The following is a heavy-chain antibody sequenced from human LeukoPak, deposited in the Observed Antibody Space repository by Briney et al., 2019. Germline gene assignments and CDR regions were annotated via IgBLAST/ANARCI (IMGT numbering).Heavy chain of an antibody. CDR2: INDSGIS. D-gene: IGHD3-3*01. CDR1: VGSFSGYY. V-gene: IGHV4-34*01. J-gene: IGHJ3*02. CDR3: ARGGRITLFGVVIMRAFDI. Sequence: SGALCLSCVDSVGSFSGYYWTWIRQPPGKGLEWMGEINDSGISNYNPSPQSRINMSVDTSENQISMKLSSVTAADTAVYYCARGGRITLFGVVIMRAFDIWGQGTMVTVSS.